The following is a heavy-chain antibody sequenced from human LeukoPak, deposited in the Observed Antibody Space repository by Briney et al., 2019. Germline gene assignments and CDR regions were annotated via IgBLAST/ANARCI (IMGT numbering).Heavy chain of an antibody. CDR1: GFTFSRYS. CDR3: ARCGSGRTYYYYYYMDV. J-gene: IGHJ6*03. Sequence: GGSLRLSCAASGFTFSRYSMNWVRQAPGKGLEWVSYISSSSSTIYYADSVKGRFTISRDNAKNSLYLQMNSLRAEDTAVYYCARCGSGRTYYYYYYMDVWGKGTTVTVSS. CDR2: ISSSSSTI. V-gene: IGHV3-48*01. D-gene: IGHD2-15*01.